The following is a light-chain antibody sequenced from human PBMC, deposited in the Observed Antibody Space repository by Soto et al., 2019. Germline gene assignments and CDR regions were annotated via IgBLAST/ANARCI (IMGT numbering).Light chain of an antibody. CDR2: GNT. J-gene: IGLJ3*02. CDR3: QSYDRELSASV. V-gene: IGLV1-40*01. CDR1: NSNIGAPYD. Sequence: QSALTQPPSVSGAPGQRVTISCTGTNSNIGAPYDVHWYQQHPGTAPKLLIFGNTDRPSGVPDRFSGSRSGTSASLAITGLLADDEAVYFCQSYDRELSASVFGGGTKVTVL.